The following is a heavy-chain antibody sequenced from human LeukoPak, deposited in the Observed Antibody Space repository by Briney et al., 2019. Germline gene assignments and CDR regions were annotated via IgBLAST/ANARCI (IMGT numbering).Heavy chain of an antibody. CDR3: AREGGESHYYYYMDV. Sequence: GGSLRLSCAASGFTFSSYSMNWVRQAPGKGLEWVSSISSSSSYIYYADSVKGRFTISRDNAKNSLYLQMNRLRSEDTAVYYCAREGGESHYYYYMDVWGKGTTVTVSS. D-gene: IGHD3-10*01. J-gene: IGHJ6*03. V-gene: IGHV3-21*01. CDR1: GFTFSSYS. CDR2: ISSSSSYI.